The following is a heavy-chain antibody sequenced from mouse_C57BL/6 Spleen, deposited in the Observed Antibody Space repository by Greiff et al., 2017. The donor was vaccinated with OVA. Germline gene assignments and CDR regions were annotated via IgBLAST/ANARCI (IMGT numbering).Heavy chain of an antibody. J-gene: IGHJ2*01. Sequence: QVQLQQSGPELVKPGASVKISCTASGYAFSSSWMNWVKQRPGKGLEWIGRIYPGDGDTNYNGKFKGKATLTADKSSSTAYMQLSSLTSEDSAVYFCASWGIFDYWGQGTTLTVSS. V-gene: IGHV1-82*01. CDR1: GYAFSSSW. CDR3: ASWGIFDY. CDR2: IYPGDGDT.